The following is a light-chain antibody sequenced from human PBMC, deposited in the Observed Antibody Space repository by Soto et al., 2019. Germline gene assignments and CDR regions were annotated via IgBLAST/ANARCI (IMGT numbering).Light chain of an antibody. CDR2: GAS. J-gene: IGKJ1*01. CDR3: QQYGSSPPT. Sequence: EIVLTQSPGTLSLSPGERATLSCRASQSVSSNYLAWYQRKPGQAPGLLIYGASSRAIDIPNRFSGSGSGTDFTLTITRLEPEDFAVYYCQQYGSSPPTFGQGTKVEI. V-gene: IGKV3-20*01. CDR1: QSVSSNY.